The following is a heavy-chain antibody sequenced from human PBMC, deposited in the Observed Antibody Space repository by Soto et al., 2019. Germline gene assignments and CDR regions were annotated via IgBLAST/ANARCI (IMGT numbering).Heavy chain of an antibody. CDR3: XRRYCSSTSCYLNAFDI. D-gene: IGHD2-2*01. CDR1: GYSFTSYW. Sequence: HGESLKISCKGSGYSFTSYWIGWVRQMPGKGLEWMGIIYPGDSDTRYSPSFQGQVTISADKSISTAYLQWSSLKASDTAMYYFXRRYCSSTSCYLNAFDIWGQGTMVTVSS. V-gene: IGHV5-51*01. J-gene: IGHJ3*02. CDR2: IYPGDSDT.